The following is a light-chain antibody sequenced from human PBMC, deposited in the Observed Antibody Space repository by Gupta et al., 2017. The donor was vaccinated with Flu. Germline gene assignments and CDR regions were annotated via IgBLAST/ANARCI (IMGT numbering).Light chain of an antibody. CDR2: GAS. Sequence: EKATLSSRASQSVSSSYLAWYQQKPGQAPRLLIYGASSRATGIPDRFSGSGSGTDFTLTISRLEPEDFAVYYCQQYGSSSITFGQGTRLEIK. V-gene: IGKV3-20*01. J-gene: IGKJ5*01. CDR3: QQYGSSSIT. CDR1: QSVSSSY.